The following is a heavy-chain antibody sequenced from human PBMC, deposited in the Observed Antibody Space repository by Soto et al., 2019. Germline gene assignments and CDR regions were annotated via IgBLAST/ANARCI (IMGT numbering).Heavy chain of an antibody. CDR3: ARGDFRGGMDV. V-gene: IGHV4-59*01. D-gene: IGHD3-10*01. Sequence: QVQLQESGPGLVKPSETLSLTCTVSGGSISSYYWSWIRQPPGKDLEWIGYIYYSGSTNYNPSLTSRVTISVDTSKNQFSLKLSSVTAADTAVFYCARGDFRGGMDVWGRGTTVTVSS. J-gene: IGHJ6*02. CDR1: GGSISSYY. CDR2: IYYSGST.